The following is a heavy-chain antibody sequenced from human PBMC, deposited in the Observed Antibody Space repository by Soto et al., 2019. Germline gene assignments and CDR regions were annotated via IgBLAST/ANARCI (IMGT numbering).Heavy chain of an antibody. Sequence: PSATLSLACTVSGGSITSYFWTWIRQPPGKGLEWIGYIYHRGNTNYNPSLKSRVTFSVDTSKNQFSLKLSSVTAADTAVYYCARDKYYDSTGTFDFWGQGTLVT. CDR1: GGSITSYF. V-gene: IGHV4-59*01. CDR2: IYHRGNT. J-gene: IGHJ4*02. CDR3: ARDKYYDSTGTFDF. D-gene: IGHD3-22*01.